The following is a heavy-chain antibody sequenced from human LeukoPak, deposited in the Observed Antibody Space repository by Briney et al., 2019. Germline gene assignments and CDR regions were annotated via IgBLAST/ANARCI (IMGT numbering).Heavy chain of an antibody. CDR1: GITFSSYA. CDR3: AKIRRDSSGGYGTYFDY. V-gene: IGHV3-23*01. D-gene: IGHD6-19*01. J-gene: IGHJ4*02. CDR2: ISGSGGST. Sequence: PGGSLRLSCAASGITFSSYAMSWVRQTPGKGLEWVSSISGSGGSTYYADSVKGRFTISRDNSKNTLYLQMNNLRAEDTALYYCAKIRRDSSGGYGTYFDYWGPGNPGHRLL.